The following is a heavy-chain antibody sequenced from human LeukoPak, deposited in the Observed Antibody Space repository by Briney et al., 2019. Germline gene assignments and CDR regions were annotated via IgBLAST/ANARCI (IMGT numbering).Heavy chain of an antibody. CDR2: IYPGDSDT. J-gene: IGHJ4*02. V-gene: IGHV5-51*04. Sequence: GESLKISCKGSGYSFSSYWIAWVRQMPGKGLEWMGIIYPGDSDTRYSPSFQGQVTISADKPISTAYLQWSSLKASDTAMYYCASYSSGWYNYFDYWGQGTLVTVSS. CDR3: ASYSSGWYNYFDY. D-gene: IGHD6-19*01. CDR1: GYSFSSYW.